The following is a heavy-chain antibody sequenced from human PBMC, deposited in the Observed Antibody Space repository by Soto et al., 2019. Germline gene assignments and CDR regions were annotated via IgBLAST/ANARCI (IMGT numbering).Heavy chain of an antibody. D-gene: IGHD2-2*01. V-gene: IGHV3-23*01. CDR3: AKARYCDSTSCFYYYAMDV. J-gene: IGHJ6*02. Sequence: GGSLRLSCAASGFTFSSYAMSWVRQAPGKGLEWVSAISGSGGSTYYADSVKGRFTISRDNSKNTLYLQMNSLRAEDTAVLCCAKARYCDSTSCFYYYAMDVWGEGTRVTVS. CDR2: ISGSGGST. CDR1: GFTFSSYA.